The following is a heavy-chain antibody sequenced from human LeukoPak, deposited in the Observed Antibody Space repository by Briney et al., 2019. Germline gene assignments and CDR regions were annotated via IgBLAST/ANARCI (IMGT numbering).Heavy chain of an antibody. J-gene: IGHJ6*03. Sequence: SVKLSCKASGGTFSSYAISWVRQAPGQGLEWMGGIIPIFGTANYAQKFQGRVTITTDESTSTAYMELSSLRSEDTAVYYCAATPTGSSTSYYYYYMDVWGKGTTVTVSS. CDR1: GGTFSSYA. CDR3: AATPTGSSTSYYYYYMDV. CDR2: IIPIFGTA. D-gene: IGHD2-2*01. V-gene: IGHV1-69*05.